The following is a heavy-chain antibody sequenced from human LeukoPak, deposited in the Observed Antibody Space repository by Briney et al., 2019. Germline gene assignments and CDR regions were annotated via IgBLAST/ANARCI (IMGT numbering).Heavy chain of an antibody. V-gene: IGHV1-8*01. Sequence: ASVKVSCKASGYTFTSYDINWVRQATGQGLEWMGWMNPNSGNTGYAQKFKGRVTMTRNTSISTAYMELSSLRSEDTAVYYCARGRQYDFWSGYYRNPYYYYGMDVWGQGTTVTVSS. CDR2: MNPNSGNT. D-gene: IGHD3-3*01. J-gene: IGHJ6*02. CDR3: ARGRQYDFWSGYYRNPYYYYGMDV. CDR1: GYTFTSYD.